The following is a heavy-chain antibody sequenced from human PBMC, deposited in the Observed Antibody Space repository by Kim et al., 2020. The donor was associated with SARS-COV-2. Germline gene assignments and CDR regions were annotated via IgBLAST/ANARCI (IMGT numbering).Heavy chain of an antibody. CDR3: AKGGYSSGWYFFDY. CDR1: GFTFGDYA. CDR2: ISWNSGSI. D-gene: IGHD6-19*01. V-gene: IGHV3-9*01. Sequence: GVSLRLSCAASGFTFGDYAMHWVRQAPGKGLEWVSGISWNSGSIGYADSVKGRFTISRDNAKNSLYLQMNSMRAEDTALYYCAKGGYSSGWYFFDYWGQGTLVTVSS. J-gene: IGHJ4*02.